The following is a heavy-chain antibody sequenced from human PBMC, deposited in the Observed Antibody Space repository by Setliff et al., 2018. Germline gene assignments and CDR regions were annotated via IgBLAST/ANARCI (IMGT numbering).Heavy chain of an antibody. V-gene: IGHV1-2*06. J-gene: IGHJ4*02. CDR3: ARGPSNYDLLTGCDC. CDR1: GYTFTDYY. CDR2: INPDSGGT. Sequence: GASVKVSCKASGYTFTDYYIHWVRQAPGQGLEWMGRINPDSGGTNYAQKFQGRVTMTRDTSITAAYMELSRLRSDDSAVYYCARGPSNYDLLTGCDCWGRGTLVTVS. D-gene: IGHD3-9*01.